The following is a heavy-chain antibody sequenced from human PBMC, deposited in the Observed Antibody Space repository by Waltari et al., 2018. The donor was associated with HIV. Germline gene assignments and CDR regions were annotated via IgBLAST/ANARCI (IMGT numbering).Heavy chain of an antibody. Sequence: QVQLQQWGAGLLKPSETLSLTCAVYGGSFSGYYWSWIRQPPGKGLEWIGEINHSGSTNYNPSRKSRVTISVDTSKNQFSLKLSSVTAADTAVYYCARVPQDIVVVPAAIWFDPWGQGTLVTVSS. V-gene: IGHV4-34*01. D-gene: IGHD2-2*01. CDR1: GGSFSGYY. CDR2: INHSGST. J-gene: IGHJ5*02. CDR3: ARVPQDIVVVPAAIWFDP.